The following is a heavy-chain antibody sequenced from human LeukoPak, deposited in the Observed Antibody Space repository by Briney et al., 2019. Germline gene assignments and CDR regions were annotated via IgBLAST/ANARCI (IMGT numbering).Heavy chain of an antibody. CDR2: IYYGGGT. D-gene: IGHD2-2*01. J-gene: IGHJ4*02. V-gene: IGHV3-53*01. CDR1: GFIVSSTY. Sequence: GGSLRLSCAASGFIVSSTYMNWVRQAPGKGLEWVSVIYYGGGTYYTDSVKGRFTISRDNSKNTLYLQMNSLRAEDTAVYYCTRDHITSWQIDFWGQGTMVTVSS. CDR3: TRDHITSWQIDF.